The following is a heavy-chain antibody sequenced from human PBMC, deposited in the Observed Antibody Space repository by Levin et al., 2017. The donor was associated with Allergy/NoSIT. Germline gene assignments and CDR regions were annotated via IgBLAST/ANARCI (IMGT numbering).Heavy chain of an antibody. Sequence: PGGSLRLSCAASGFTFSSYWMSWVRQAPGKGLEWVANIKQDGSEKYYVDSVKGRFTISRDNAKNSLYLQMNSLRAEDTAVYYCARYGFKDDDYGDLYYFDYWGQGTLVTVSS. CDR3: ARYGFKDDDYGDLYYFDY. CDR1: GFTFSSYW. CDR2: IKQDGSEK. J-gene: IGHJ4*02. D-gene: IGHD4-17*01. V-gene: IGHV3-7*04.